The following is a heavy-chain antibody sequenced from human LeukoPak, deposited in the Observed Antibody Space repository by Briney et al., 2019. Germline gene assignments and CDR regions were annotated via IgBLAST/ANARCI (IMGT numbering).Heavy chain of an antibody. CDR2: IYHSGST. CDR1: GGSISSSNW. CDR3: ARIRRERPFDY. Sequence: SETLSLTCAVSGGSISSSNWWSWVRPPPGKGLEWIGEIYHSGSTNYNPSLKSRGTISVDKSKNQFSLKLSSVAAADTAVYYWARIRRERPFDYWGQGTLVTVSS. V-gene: IGHV4-4*02. D-gene: IGHD1-1*01. J-gene: IGHJ4*02.